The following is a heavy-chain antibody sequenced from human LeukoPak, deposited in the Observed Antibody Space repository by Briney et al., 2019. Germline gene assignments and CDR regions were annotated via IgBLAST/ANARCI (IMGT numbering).Heavy chain of an antibody. J-gene: IGHJ4*02. CDR2: THHTGSS. CDR1: GGSLNSGSYS. Sequence: SQTLSLTCAVSGGSLNSGSYSWSWIRQPPGKGLEWIGFTHHTGSSSHNPSLKSRVTISLEAYNTQFSLRLSSVTAADTAVYYCASLYYGDYISYFDYWGQGIMVSVSS. D-gene: IGHD4-17*01. V-gene: IGHV4-30-2*01. CDR3: ASLYYGDYISYFDY.